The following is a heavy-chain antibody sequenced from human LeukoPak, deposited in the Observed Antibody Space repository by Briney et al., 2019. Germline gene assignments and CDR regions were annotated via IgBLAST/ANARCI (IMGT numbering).Heavy chain of an antibody. D-gene: IGHD6-19*01. V-gene: IGHV3-21*01. CDR1: GFTFSSYS. J-gene: IGHJ6*02. CDR2: IIISSRSI. CDR3: ARFSYSSGWYGLYGMDV. Sequence: GGSLRLSCAASGFTFSSYSMNWVRQAPGKGLEWVSSIIISSRSIYYADSVKGRFTISRDNAKNSLYLQMNSLRAEDTAVYYCARFSYSSGWYGLYGMDVWGQGTTVTVSS.